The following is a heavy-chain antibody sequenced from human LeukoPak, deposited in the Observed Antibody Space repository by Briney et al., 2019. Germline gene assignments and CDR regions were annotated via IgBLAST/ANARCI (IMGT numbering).Heavy chain of an antibody. D-gene: IGHD3-10*01. Sequence: GGSLRLSCAASGFTFSSYAMSWVRQAPGKGLEWVSGISDSGGATYYADSVKGRFTISRDNSKNTLYLHMNSLGAEDTAVYYCADYGSGSYIFDFWGQGTLVTVSS. V-gene: IGHV3-23*01. CDR1: GFTFSSYA. CDR3: ADYGSGSYIFDF. CDR2: ISDSGGAT. J-gene: IGHJ4*02.